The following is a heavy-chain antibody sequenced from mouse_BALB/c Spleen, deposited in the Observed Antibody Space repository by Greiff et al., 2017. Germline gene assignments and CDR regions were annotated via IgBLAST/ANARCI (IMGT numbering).Heavy chain of an antibody. CDR2: IRNKANGYTT. Sequence: EVQVVESGGGLVQPGGSLRLSCATSGFTFTDYYMSWVRQPPGKALEWLGFIRNKANGYTTEYSASVKGRFTISRDNSQSILYLQMNTLRAEDSATYYCARDRDGYYVSWFAYWGQGTLVTVSA. D-gene: IGHD2-3*01. V-gene: IGHV7-3*02. CDR3: ARDRDGYYVSWFAY. CDR1: GFTFTDYY. J-gene: IGHJ3*01.